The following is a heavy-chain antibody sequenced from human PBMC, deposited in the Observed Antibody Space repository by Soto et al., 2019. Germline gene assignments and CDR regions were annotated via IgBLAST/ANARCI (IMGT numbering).Heavy chain of an antibody. CDR2: ISGSGGST. CDR3: AKSSSGYDVLYFYYYYYYGMDV. D-gene: IGHD5-12*01. J-gene: IGHJ6*02. V-gene: IGHV3-23*01. Sequence: PGGSLRLSCAASGFTFSSYAMSWVRQAPGKGLEWVSAISGSGGSTYYADSVKGRFTISRDNSKNTLYLQMNSLRAEDTAVYYCAKSSSGYDVLYFYYYYYYGMDVWGQGTTVTVSS. CDR1: GFTFSSYA.